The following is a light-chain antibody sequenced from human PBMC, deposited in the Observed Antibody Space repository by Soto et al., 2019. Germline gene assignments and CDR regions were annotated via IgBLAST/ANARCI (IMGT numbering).Light chain of an antibody. CDR3: SSYTSSSTLEGV. CDR2: DVS. V-gene: IGLV2-14*01. CDR1: SSDVGGYNY. J-gene: IGLJ1*01. Sequence: QSVLTQPASVSGSPGQSITISCTGPSSDVGGYNYVSWYQQHPGKAPKLMIYDVSNRPSRVSNRFSGSKSGNTASLTISGLQAEDEADYYCSSYTSSSTLEGVFGTGTRSPS.